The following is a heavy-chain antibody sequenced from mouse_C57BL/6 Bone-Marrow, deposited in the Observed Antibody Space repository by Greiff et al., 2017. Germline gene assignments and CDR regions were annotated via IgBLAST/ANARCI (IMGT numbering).Heavy chain of an antibody. J-gene: IGHJ2*01. CDR1: GYTFTSYW. D-gene: IGHD1-1*01. Sequence: VQLKQPGAELVMPGASVKLSCKASGYTFTSYWMHWVKQRPGQGLEWIGEIDPSDSYTNYNQKFKGKSTLTVDKSSSTAYMQLSSLTSEDSAVYYCARWYYGSKDYWGQGTTLTVSS. CDR3: ARWYYGSKDY. V-gene: IGHV1-69*01. CDR2: IDPSDSYT.